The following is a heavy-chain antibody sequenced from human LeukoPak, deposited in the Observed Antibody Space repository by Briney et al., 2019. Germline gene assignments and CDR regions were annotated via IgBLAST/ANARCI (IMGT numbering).Heavy chain of an antibody. J-gene: IGHJ4*02. V-gene: IGHV4-61*05. CDR3: ARGPWELGY. CDR1: GGSISSSSYY. Sequence: SETLSLTCTVSGGSISSSSYYWGWIRQPPGKGLEWIGYIYYSGSTNYNPSLKSRVTISVDTSKNQFSLKLSSVTAADTAVYYCARGPWELGYWGQGTLVTVSS. D-gene: IGHD1-26*01. CDR2: IYYSGST.